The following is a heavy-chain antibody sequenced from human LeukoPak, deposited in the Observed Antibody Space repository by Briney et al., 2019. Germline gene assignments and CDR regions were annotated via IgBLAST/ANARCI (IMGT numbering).Heavy chain of an antibody. CDR3: ARGGSPYYGMDV. V-gene: IGHV3-21*01. Sequence: PGGSLRLSCAASGFTFSSYSMNWVRQAPGEGLEWVSSISSSSSYIYYADSVKGRFTISRDNAKNSLYLQMNSLRAEDTAVYYCARGGSPYYGMDVWGKGTTVTVSS. D-gene: IGHD3-10*01. CDR2: ISSSSSYI. CDR1: GFTFSSYS. J-gene: IGHJ6*04.